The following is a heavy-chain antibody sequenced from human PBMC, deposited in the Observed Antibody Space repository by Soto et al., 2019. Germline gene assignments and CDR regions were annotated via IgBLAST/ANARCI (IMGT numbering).Heavy chain of an antibody. V-gene: IGHV1-2*02. CDR2: INPNSGGT. Sequence: ASVKVSCKASGYTFTGYYMHWVRQAPGQGLEWMGWINPNSGGTNYAQKLQGRVTMTRDTSISTAYMELSRLRSDDTAVYYCARASRGYSGYDQYYFDYWGQGTLVTVSS. CDR3: ARASRGYSGYDQYYFDY. J-gene: IGHJ4*02. D-gene: IGHD5-12*01. CDR1: GYTFTGYY.